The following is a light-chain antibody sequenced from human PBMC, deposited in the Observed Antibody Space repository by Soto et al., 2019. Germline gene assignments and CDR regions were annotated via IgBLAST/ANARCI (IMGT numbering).Light chain of an antibody. CDR2: ASS. Sequence: IQMTQSPSSVYASVGDRVTITCRASQVIRNDLGXYQQKPGTAPKLLISASSSLESGLPSRFSGRVSGTDFTLTISSLQPEDFATYYCLQDYNYPLTFGGGTKVDIK. CDR1: QVIRND. V-gene: IGKV1-6*01. CDR3: LQDYNYPLT. J-gene: IGKJ4*01.